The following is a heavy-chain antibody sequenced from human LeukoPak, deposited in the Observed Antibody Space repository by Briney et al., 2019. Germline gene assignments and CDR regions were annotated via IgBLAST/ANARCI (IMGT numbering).Heavy chain of an antibody. CDR3: ARPVGGWLRSVYWFDP. D-gene: IGHD5-12*01. V-gene: IGHV4-39*07. Sequence: SETLSLTCTVSGGSISSSRYYWGWIRQPPGKGLEWIGSIYYIGSTYYTPSLKSRVTISVDTSKNQFSLKLSSVTAADTAVYYCARPVGGWLRSVYWFDPWGQGTLVTVSS. CDR2: IYYIGST. CDR1: GGSISSSRYY. J-gene: IGHJ5*02.